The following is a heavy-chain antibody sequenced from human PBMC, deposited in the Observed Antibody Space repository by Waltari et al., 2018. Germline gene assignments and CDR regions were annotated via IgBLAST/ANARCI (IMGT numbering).Heavy chain of an antibody. CDR3: ATADIVVVPAAYSYGMDV. J-gene: IGHJ6*02. D-gene: IGHD2-2*01. CDR2: INHSGST. V-gene: IGHV4-34*01. Sequence: QVQLQQWGAGLLKPSETLSLTCAVYGGSFSGYYWSWIRQPPGKGLEWIGEINHSGSTNYNPSLKSRVTISVDTSKNQFSLKLSSVTAADTAVYYCATADIVVVPAAYSYGMDVWGQGTTVTVSS. CDR1: GGSFSGYY.